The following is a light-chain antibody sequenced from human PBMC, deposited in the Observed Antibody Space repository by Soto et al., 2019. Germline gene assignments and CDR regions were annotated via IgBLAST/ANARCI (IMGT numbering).Light chain of an antibody. J-gene: IGLJ1*01. Sequence: QSVLTQPPPVSGSPGQSVAVSCTGTSSDVGSYNRVSWYQQPPGTAPKLMIYEVSNRPSGVPDRFSGSKSGNTASLTISGLQAEDEADYYCSSFTSSTTYVFGTGTKVTV. CDR2: EVS. CDR3: SSFTSSTTYV. CDR1: SSDVGSYNR. V-gene: IGLV2-18*02.